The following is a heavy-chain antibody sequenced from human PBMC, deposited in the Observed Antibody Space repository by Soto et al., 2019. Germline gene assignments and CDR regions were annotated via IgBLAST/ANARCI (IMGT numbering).Heavy chain of an antibody. CDR2: MYHTGST. J-gene: IGHJ5*02. Sequence: QLQLQESGSRLVRPSETLSLTCAVSGGSFSSGGYSWSWIRQPPGKGLEWIGYMYHTGSTFYNPSLKSRVTISLDRSKDQFSLTVNSVTAADTAVYYCARQDKSGYNWFDPWGQGLLVTVSS. CDR3: ARQDKSGYNWFDP. V-gene: IGHV4-30-2*01. CDR1: GGSFSSGGYS. D-gene: IGHD3-22*01.